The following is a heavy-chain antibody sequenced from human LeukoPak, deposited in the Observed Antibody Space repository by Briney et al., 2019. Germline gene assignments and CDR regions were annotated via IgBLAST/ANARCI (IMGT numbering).Heavy chain of an antibody. CDR2: ISSSGSTI. CDR3: AREDTYYDILTGYYKWFDP. V-gene: IGHV3-11*01. J-gene: IGHJ5*02. D-gene: IGHD3-9*01. CDR1: GFTFSDYY. Sequence: GGSLRLSCAASGFTFSDYYMSWIRQAPGKGLEWVSYISSSGSTIYYADSVKGRFTISRDNAKNSLYLQMNSLRAEDTAAYYCAREDTYYDILTGYYKWFDPWGQGTLVTVSS.